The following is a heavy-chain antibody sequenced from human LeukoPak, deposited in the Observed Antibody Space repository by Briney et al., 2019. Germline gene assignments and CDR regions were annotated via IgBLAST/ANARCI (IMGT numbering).Heavy chain of an antibody. D-gene: IGHD3-3*01. CDR2: IYHSGST. CDR3: ARESRVLIGDGYYLDS. J-gene: IGHJ4*02. V-gene: IGHV4-38-2*02. Sequence: SETLSLTCTVSGYSISSGYYWGWIRQPPGKGLEWIGSIYHSGSTYYNPSLKSRVTISVDTSKNQFSLRLTSVTAADTAIYYGARESRVLIGDGYYLDSWGPGTLITVSS. CDR1: GYSISSGYY.